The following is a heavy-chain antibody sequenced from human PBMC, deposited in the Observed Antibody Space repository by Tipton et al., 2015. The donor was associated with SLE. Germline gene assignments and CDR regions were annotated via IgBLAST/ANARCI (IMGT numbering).Heavy chain of an antibody. Sequence: TLSLTCTVSGGSINRYSWTWIRQSPGKGLEWIGHISYSGNTDYNPSLESRPTISIDTSKNQFSLRLSSVTAADTAVYYCGRLREDLRWDSGDKRPIAVDHWGQGTLVTVSS. CDR1: GGSINRYS. CDR2: ISYSGNT. V-gene: IGHV4-59*08. J-gene: IGHJ4*02. CDR3: GRLREDLRWDSGDKRPIAVDH. D-gene: IGHD5-12*01.